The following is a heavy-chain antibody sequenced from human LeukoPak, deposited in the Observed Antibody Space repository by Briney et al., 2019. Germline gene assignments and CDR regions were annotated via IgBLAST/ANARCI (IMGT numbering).Heavy chain of an antibody. D-gene: IGHD5-18*01. J-gene: IGHJ4*02. CDR2: ISSSGDII. CDR3: ARDGGTRLKYSYGYGDY. V-gene: IGHV3-48*04. CDR1: GFTFSSYG. Sequence: GGSLRLSCAASGFTFSSYGMNWVRQAPGKGLEWVSYISSSGDIIYYADSVKGRFTISRDNAKNSLYLQMNSLRAEDTAVYYCARDGGTRLKYSYGYGDYWGQGTLVTVSS.